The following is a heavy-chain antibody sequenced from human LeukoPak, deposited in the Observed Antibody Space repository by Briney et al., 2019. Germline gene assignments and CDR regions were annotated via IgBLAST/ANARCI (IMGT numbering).Heavy chain of an antibody. Sequence: PGGSLRLICSASGFSFSNFSMSWVRQAPGKGLEWVANIKPDGSATNYVDSVKGRFTISRDNAKNSLDLQMNSLRAEDTAVYYSARGGGSSSWGQGTLVTVST. CDR2: IKPDGSAT. CDR3: ARGGGSSS. D-gene: IGHD6-6*01. J-gene: IGHJ5*02. CDR1: GFSFSNFS. V-gene: IGHV3-7*01.